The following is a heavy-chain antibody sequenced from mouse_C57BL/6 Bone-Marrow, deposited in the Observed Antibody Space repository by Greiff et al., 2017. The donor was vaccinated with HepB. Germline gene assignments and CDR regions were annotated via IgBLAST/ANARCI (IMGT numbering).Heavy chain of an antibody. CDR1: GYTFTSYW. CDR3: ATLFTTVVAPTFYFDY. CDR2: IDPNSGGT. Sequence: QVQLQQPGAELVKPGASVKLSCKASGYTFTSYWMHWVKQRPGRGLEWIGRIDPNSGGTKYNEKFKSKATLTVDKPSSTAYMQLSSLTSEDSAVYYCATLFTTVVAPTFYFDYWGQGTTLTVSS. J-gene: IGHJ2*01. D-gene: IGHD1-1*01. V-gene: IGHV1-72*01.